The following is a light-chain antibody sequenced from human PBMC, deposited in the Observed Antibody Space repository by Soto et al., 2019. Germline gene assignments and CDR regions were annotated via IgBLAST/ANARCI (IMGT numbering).Light chain of an antibody. Sequence: QSALTQPPSASGSPGQSVTISCTGTSSDVGGCNYVSWYQQHPGKAPKLMIYEVSRRPSGVPDRFSGSKSGNTASLTVSGLLAEDEADYYCSSYAGRNNFVFGTGTKVTVL. CDR2: EVS. V-gene: IGLV2-8*01. CDR1: SSDVGGCNY. CDR3: SSYAGRNNFV. J-gene: IGLJ1*01.